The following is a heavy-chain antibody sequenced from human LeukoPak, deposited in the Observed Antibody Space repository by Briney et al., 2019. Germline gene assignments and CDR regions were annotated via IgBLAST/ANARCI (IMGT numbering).Heavy chain of an antibody. CDR3: ARGEGVVVPATRLLGN. D-gene: IGHD2-2*01. Sequence: GRSLRLSCEVSGFTFSIYAMHWVRQAPGKGLEWVAGISSDGDTIYYADSVKGRVTVSRDNSRDTLYLQLNSLRAEDTAVYYCARGEGVVVPATRLLGNWGQGSLVTVSS. CDR1: GFTFSIYA. V-gene: IGHV3-30*04. J-gene: IGHJ4*02. CDR2: ISSDGDTI.